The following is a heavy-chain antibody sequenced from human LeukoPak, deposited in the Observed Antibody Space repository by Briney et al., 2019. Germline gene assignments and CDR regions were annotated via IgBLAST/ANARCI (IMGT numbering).Heavy chain of an antibody. V-gene: IGHV3-7*04. CDR2: IKQDGSKK. CDR1: GFPFSSYW. D-gene: IGHD5-24*01. CDR3: TRVGYIDEGIDY. Sequence: GGSLRLSCVASGFPFSSYWMTWVRQAPGKGLEWVASIKQDGSKKSYVDSVKGRFTIPRDNAKNSLYLQMNSLRAEDTAIYYCTRVGYIDEGIDYWGQGTLVTVSS. J-gene: IGHJ4*02.